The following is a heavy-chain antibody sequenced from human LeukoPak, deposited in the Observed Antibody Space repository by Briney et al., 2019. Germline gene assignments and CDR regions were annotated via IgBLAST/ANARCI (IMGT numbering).Heavy chain of an antibody. J-gene: IGHJ6*03. CDR3: ARDGDTVLTRGYYYYMDV. CDR2: ITSSSSYI. D-gene: IGHD4-23*01. CDR1: GFTFSSYT. Sequence: GGSLRLSCAASGFTFSSYTMNWVRQAPGKGPEWVSSITSSSSYIYYADSVKGRFTISRDNARNSLYLQMNSLRAEDTALYYCARDGDTVLTRGYYYYMDVWGRGTTVTVSS. V-gene: IGHV3-21*01.